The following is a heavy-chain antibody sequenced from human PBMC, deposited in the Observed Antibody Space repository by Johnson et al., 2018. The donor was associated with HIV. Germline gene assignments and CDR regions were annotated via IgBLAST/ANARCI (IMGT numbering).Heavy chain of an antibody. J-gene: IGHJ3*01. CDR3: ARKQWLEIPSDAFDV. V-gene: IGHV3-74*03. CDR2: IYSDGSDT. CDR1: GYIFRNYW. Sequence: VQLVESGGGLVQPGGSLRLSCAGSGYIFRNYWMHWVRQAPGKGLVWVARIYSDGSDTAYADSGKGRFTISRDNAKKTLYLQMNSLRAEDTAAYYCARKQWLEIPSDAFDVWGQGTMVTVSS. D-gene: IGHD6-19*01.